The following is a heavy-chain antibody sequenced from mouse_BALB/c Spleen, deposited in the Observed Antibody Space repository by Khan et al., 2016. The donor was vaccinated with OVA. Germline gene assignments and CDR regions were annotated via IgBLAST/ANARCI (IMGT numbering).Heavy chain of an antibody. V-gene: IGHV5-17*02. Sequence: EVELVESGGGLVQPGGSRKLSCAASGFTFSSFGMHWVRQAPEKGLEWVAYISSGSTTIYYADTVKGRFTISRDNPKNTLFPQMTSLRSEDTAIYYCTRREGLYAMDYWGQGTSVTVSS. CDR3: TRREGLYAMDY. J-gene: IGHJ4*01. CDR2: ISSGSTTI. CDR1: GFTFSSFG. D-gene: IGHD3-3*01.